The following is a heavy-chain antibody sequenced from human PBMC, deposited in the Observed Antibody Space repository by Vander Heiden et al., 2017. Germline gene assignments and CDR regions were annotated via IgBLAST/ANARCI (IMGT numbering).Heavy chain of an antibody. CDR2: IYSGGST. J-gene: IGHJ4*02. V-gene: IGHV3-53*01. Sequence: EVQLVESGGGLIQPGGSLRLSCAASGFTVSSNYMSWVRQAPGKGLEWVSVIYSGGSTYYADAVKGRFTISRDNSKNTLYLQMNSMRAEETAVYYCAIWVEVGAMSAFDYWGQGTLVTVSS. D-gene: IGHD1-26*01. CDR1: GFTVSSNY. CDR3: AIWVEVGAMSAFDY.